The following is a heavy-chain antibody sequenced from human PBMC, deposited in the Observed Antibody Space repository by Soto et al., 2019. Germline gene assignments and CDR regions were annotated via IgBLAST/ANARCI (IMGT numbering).Heavy chain of an antibody. J-gene: IGHJ3*02. CDR3: ARDAAVTGRSRAFDI. CDR2: ISSSSTYI. CDR1: GFTFSNYG. D-gene: IGHD1-20*01. V-gene: IGHV3-21*01. Sequence: EVPLVESGGGLVKPGGSLRLSCAASGFTFSNYGMIWVRQAPGKGLEWVSFISSSSTYIFYADSVKGRLTISRDNAKNSLYLKMNSLRAEDTAGYDCARDAAVTGRSRAFDIWGQGTMVTVSS.